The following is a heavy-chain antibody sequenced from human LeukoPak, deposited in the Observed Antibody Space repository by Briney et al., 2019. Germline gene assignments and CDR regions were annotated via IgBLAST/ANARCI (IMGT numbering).Heavy chain of an antibody. CDR2: ISAGGTT. Sequence: GGSLRLSCAASGFTFNTYGMSWVRQAPAKGLEWVSVISAGGTTYYADSVKGRFTISRDNSKNTVYLQMNSLGAEDTAVYYCARAGAGGYFDCWGQGILVTVSS. CDR1: GFTFNTYG. CDR3: ARAGAGGYFDC. J-gene: IGHJ4*02. D-gene: IGHD3-10*01. V-gene: IGHV3-53*01.